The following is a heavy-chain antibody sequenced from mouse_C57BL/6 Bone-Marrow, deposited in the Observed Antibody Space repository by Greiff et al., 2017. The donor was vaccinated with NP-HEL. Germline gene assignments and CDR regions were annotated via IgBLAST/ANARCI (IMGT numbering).Heavy chain of an antibody. Sequence: VQLQQSGAELVRPGASVKLSCSVSGVNIKDDSMHWVKQRPEQGLEWIGWIDSENGDTEYASKFQGKATITADTSSNTAYLQLSSLTSEDTAVYYCTTGGSSPYAMDYWGQGTSVTVSS. V-gene: IGHV14-4*01. CDR1: GVNIKDDS. J-gene: IGHJ4*01. CDR3: TTGGSSPYAMDY. D-gene: IGHD1-1*01. CDR2: IDSENGDT.